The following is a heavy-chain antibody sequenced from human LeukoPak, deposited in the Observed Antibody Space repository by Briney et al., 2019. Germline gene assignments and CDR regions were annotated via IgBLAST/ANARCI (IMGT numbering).Heavy chain of an antibody. V-gene: IGHV3-21*06. CDR2: TCTSGSYI. CDR3: ARGRSITLLRGVAMSDGFDI. J-gene: IGHJ3*02. D-gene: IGHD3-10*01. Sequence: GGSLRLSCAASGFTFSNYGMNWVRQAPGKGLEWVSFTCTSGSYIYYGDSVKGRFTISRDNAKNLLFLQMNGLRAEDTAVYYCARGRSITLLRGVAMSDGFDIWGQGAMVAVSS. CDR1: GFTFSNYG.